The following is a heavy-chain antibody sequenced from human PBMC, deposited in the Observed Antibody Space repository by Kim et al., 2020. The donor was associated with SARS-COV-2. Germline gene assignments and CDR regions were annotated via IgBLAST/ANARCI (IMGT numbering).Heavy chain of an antibody. CDR3: ARRKQVLSYYYYGMDV. V-gene: IGHV1-2*02. CDR2: INPHSGGT. J-gene: IGHJ6*02. Sequence: ASVKVSCKASGYTFTDYYIHGVRQAPGQGLEWMGWINPHSGGTNYAQKLQGRVTMTRDTSTTTAYMDLSRLRSDDTAVYYCARRKQVLSYYYYGMDVWGQGTTVTVSS. CDR1: GYTFTDYY. D-gene: IGHD2-8*01.